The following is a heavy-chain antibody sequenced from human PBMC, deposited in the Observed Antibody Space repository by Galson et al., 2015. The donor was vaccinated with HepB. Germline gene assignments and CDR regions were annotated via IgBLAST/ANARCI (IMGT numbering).Heavy chain of an antibody. Sequence: QVQLQESGPGLVKPSETLSPTCAVSGGSITSYYWSWIRQPPGQGLEWIGYIFYSGRTNDNPSLKSRVTMSLDTSQNQFSLNLSSVTAADTAVYYCARGRDGTSTNYYFDSWGQGTLVTVSS. CDR2: IFYSGRT. J-gene: IGHJ4*02. CDR3: ARGRDGTSTNYYFDS. CDR1: GGSITSYY. D-gene: IGHD2-8*01. V-gene: IGHV4-59*12.